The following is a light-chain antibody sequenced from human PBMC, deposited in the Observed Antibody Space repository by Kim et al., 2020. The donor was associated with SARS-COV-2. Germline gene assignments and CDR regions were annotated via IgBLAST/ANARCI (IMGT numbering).Light chain of an antibody. Sequence: QSVSTTRPGTRLSSYHAACQQQHPGQAALLVYYGKNLRPSVIPGRFSGSSAGTAAFLTIAGAQAEDEADYCCNSRDSGDQLLFGGGTQLTVL. CDR3: NSRDSGDQLL. CDR2: GKN. CDR1: RLSSYH. J-gene: IGLJ2*01. V-gene: IGLV3-19*01.